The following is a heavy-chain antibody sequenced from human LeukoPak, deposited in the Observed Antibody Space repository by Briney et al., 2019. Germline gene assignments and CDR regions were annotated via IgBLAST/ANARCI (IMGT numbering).Heavy chain of an antibody. CDR2: ISSSSSTI. Sequence: PGGSLRLSCAASGFTFSSYSMNWVRQAPGKGLEWVSYISSSSSTIYYADSVKGRFTISRDNAKNSLYLQMNSLRAEDTAVYYCARVWSGWALDYWGQGTLVTVSS. CDR3: ARVWSGWALDY. J-gene: IGHJ4*02. V-gene: IGHV3-48*01. D-gene: IGHD3-3*01. CDR1: GFTFSSYS.